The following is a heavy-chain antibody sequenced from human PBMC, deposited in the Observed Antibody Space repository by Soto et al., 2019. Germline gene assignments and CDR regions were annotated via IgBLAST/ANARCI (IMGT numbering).Heavy chain of an antibody. Sequence: SLRLSCAASGFTFSSYAMSWVRQAPGKGLEWVSAISGSGGSTYYADSVKGRFTISRDNSKNTLYLQMNSLRAEDTAVYYCAKGREQWLARDWFDPWGQGTLVTVSS. CDR1: GFTFSSYA. J-gene: IGHJ5*02. CDR2: ISGSGGST. D-gene: IGHD6-19*01. V-gene: IGHV3-23*01. CDR3: AKGREQWLARDWFDP.